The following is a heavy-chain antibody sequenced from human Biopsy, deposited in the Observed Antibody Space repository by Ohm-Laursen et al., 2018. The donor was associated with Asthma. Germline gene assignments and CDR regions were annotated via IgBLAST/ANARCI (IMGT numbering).Heavy chain of an antibody. CDR2: VYWTGST. V-gene: IGHV4-59*01. CDR1: GGSISSFY. D-gene: IGHD6-19*01. CDR3: VRAVRNEQWLAPFDY. J-gene: IGHJ4*02. Sequence: GTLSPTCRVYGGSISSFYWSWIRQSPEKGLEWMGYVYWTGSTNYNPSLKSRVTMSVDTSKNRMFLELTSVTAADTAIYYCVRAVRNEQWLAPFDYWGQGKPVTVSS.